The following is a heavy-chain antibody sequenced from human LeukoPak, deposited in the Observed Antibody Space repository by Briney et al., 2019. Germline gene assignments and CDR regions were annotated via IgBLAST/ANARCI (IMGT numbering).Heavy chain of an antibody. J-gene: IGHJ3*02. Sequence: PSRTLSLTCTVSGGSISSGSYYWSWIRQPAGKGLEWIGRIYTSGSTNYNPSLKSRVTISVDTSKNQFSLKLSSVTAADTAVYYCAREMNYYGSGSLDIWGQGTMVTVSS. CDR2: IYTSGST. D-gene: IGHD3-10*01. CDR1: GGSISSGSYY. CDR3: AREMNYYGSGSLDI. V-gene: IGHV4-61*02.